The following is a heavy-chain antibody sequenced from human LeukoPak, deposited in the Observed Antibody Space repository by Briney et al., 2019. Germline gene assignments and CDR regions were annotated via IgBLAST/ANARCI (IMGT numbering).Heavy chain of an antibody. CDR1: GYTFTSYY. Sequence: GASVKVSCKASGYTFTSYYMHWVPQARGQGLEGMGIINPSGGSPRYAQTFQGRVTMTRDTSTRTVYMELSNLRSEDTAVYYCARDRCSSTSCYTFDYWGQGTLVTVSS. CDR3: ARDRCSSTSCYTFDY. J-gene: IGHJ4*02. D-gene: IGHD2-2*02. V-gene: IGHV1-46*03. CDR2: INPSGGSP.